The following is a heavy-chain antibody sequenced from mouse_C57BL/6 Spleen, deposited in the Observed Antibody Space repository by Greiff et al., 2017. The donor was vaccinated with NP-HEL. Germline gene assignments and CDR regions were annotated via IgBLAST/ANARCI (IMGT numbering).Heavy chain of an antibody. CDR2: INPNNGGT. Sequence: EVQLQQSGPELVKPGASVKIPCKASGYTFTDYNMDWVKQSHGKSLEWIGDINPNNGGTIYNQKFKGKATLTVDKSSSTAYMELRSLTSEDTAVYYCARGLTTVVATRYFDVWGTGTTVTVSS. V-gene: IGHV1-18*01. D-gene: IGHD1-1*01. J-gene: IGHJ1*03. CDR3: ARGLTTVVATRYFDV. CDR1: GYTFTDYN.